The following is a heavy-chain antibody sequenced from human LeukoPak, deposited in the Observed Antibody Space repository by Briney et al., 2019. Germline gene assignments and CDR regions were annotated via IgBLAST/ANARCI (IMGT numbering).Heavy chain of an antibody. Sequence: GGSLRLSCAASGFTFSSYWMSWVRQAPGKGLEWVANIKQDGSEKYYVDSVKGRFTISRDNAKNSLYLQMNSLRAEDTAVYYCAXXXXXXDFRSGWAGRAFDIWGQGTMVTVSS. J-gene: IGHJ3*02. CDR1: GFTFSSYW. CDR2: IKQDGSEK. D-gene: IGHD3-3*01. V-gene: IGHV3-7*01. CDR3: AXXXXXXDFRSGWAGRAFDI.